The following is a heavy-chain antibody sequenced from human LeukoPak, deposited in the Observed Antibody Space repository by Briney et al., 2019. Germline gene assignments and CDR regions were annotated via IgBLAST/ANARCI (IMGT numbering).Heavy chain of an antibody. V-gene: IGHV3-23*01. CDR1: GFTFSSYA. D-gene: IGHD1-14*01. CDR2: ISNSDDST. J-gene: IGHJ4*02. CDR3: AKATGYLL. Sequence: PGGSLRLSCAASGFTFSSYAMHWVRQAPGKGLEWVSTISNSDDSTYYADSVKGRFTISRDSSENTLFLRMNSLGAEDTAVYYCAKATGYLLWGQGTLVIVSS.